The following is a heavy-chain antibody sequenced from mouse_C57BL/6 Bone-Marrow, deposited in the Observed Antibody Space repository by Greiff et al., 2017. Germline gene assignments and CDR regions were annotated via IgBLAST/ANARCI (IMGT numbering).Heavy chain of an antibody. CDR2: IWTGGGP. CDR3: ARNSPVYYYGSSLDY. V-gene: IGHV2-9-1*01. D-gene: IGHD1-1*01. J-gene: IGHJ2*01. CDR1: GFSLTSYA. Sequence: VQLQESGPGLVAPSQSLSITCTVSGFSLTSYAISWVRQPPGKGLEWLGVIWTGGGPNYNSALKSRLSISKDNSKSQVFLKMNSLQTDDTARYYCARNSPVYYYGSSLDYWGQGTTLTVSS.